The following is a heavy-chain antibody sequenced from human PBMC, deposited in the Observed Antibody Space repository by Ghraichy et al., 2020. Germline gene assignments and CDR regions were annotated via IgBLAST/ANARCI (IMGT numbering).Heavy chain of an antibody. V-gene: IGHV3-33*01. Sequence: GGSLRLSCAASGFSFSNSGMHWVRQAPGEGLEWVAIILSDGRNEYYADSVKGRFIISRDNSKNTLYLQMNSLRDEDTAVYYCVRDGPHYDLDYLGQGTLVTVSS. J-gene: IGHJ4*02. CDR3: VRDGPHYDLDY. CDR1: GFSFSNSG. CDR2: ILSDGRNE. D-gene: IGHD3-3*01.